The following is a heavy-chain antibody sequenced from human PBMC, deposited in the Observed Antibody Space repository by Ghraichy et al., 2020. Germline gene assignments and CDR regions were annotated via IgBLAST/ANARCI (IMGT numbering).Heavy chain of an antibody. CDR1: GFTLSTYW. Sequence: GESLNISCAASGFTLSTYWMSWVRQAPGKGLEWVANIKPDGSKKDYADSVKGRFTISRDDAKNSLFLQMNSLRAEDTAVYYCARDPTAASSDYWGQGTLVTVSS. CDR3: ARDPTAASSDY. D-gene: IGHD6-13*01. V-gene: IGHV3-7*01. J-gene: IGHJ4*02. CDR2: IKPDGSKK.